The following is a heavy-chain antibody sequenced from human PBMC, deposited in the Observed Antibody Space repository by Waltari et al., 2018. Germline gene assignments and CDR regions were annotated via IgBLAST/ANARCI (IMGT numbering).Heavy chain of an antibody. CDR1: GFTFSSYS. CDR3: ARRGYCSSTSCYDYYMDV. CDR2: ISSSSSYI. Sequence: EVQLVESGGGLVKPGGSLRLSCAASGFTFSSYSMNWVRQAPGKGLEWVSSISSSSSYIDYADSVKGRFTISIDNAKNSLYLQMNSLRAEDTAVYYCARRGYCSSTSCYDYYMDVWGKGTTVTISS. D-gene: IGHD2-2*01. J-gene: IGHJ6*03. V-gene: IGHV3-21*01.